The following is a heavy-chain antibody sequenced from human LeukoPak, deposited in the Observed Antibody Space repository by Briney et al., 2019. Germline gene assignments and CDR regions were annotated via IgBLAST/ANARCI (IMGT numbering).Heavy chain of an antibody. CDR3: ARGGDTSGLYLYYFDY. D-gene: IGHD3-22*01. Sequence: GESLKISCKGSGYSFTTYWIGWVRQMPGKGLEWMGIIYPGDSDTRYSPSFQGQVTISVDKSIGTAYLQWSSLKASDTAMYYCARGGDTSGLYLYYFDYWGQGTLVTVSS. J-gene: IGHJ4*02. CDR1: GYSFTTYW. CDR2: IYPGDSDT. V-gene: IGHV5-51*01.